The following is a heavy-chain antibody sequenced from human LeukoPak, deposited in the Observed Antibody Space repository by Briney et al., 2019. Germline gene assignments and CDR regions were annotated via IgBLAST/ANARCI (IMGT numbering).Heavy chain of an antibody. CDR2: IYHSGST. CDR1: GGSIGSGGYS. CDR3: ARDGGTMVRGVIKGDAFDI. V-gene: IGHV4-30-2*01. Sequence: SETLSLTCAVSGGSIGSGGYSWSWIRRPPGKGLEWIGYIYHSGSTYYNPSLKSRVTISVDRSKNQFSLKLSSVTAADTAVYYCARDGGTMVRGVIKGDAFDIWGQGTMVTVSS. D-gene: IGHD3-10*01. J-gene: IGHJ3*02.